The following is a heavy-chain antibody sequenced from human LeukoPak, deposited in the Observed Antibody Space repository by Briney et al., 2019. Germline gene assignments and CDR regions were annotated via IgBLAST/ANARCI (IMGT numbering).Heavy chain of an antibody. CDR1: GGTFRNYA. CDR3: ASSPAAMTWFDP. Sequence: ASVKVSCKASGGTFRNYAINWVRQAPGQGLEWMGGIIPLFGSANYAQKFQGRVTITADKSTSTAYMELSSLRSEDTAVYYCASSPAAMTWFDPWGQGTLVTVSS. J-gene: IGHJ5*02. V-gene: IGHV1-69*06. CDR2: IIPLFGSA. D-gene: IGHD2-2*01.